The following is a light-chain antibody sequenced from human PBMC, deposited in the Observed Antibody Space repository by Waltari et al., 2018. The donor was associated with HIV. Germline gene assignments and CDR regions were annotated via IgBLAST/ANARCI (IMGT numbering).Light chain of an antibody. CDR2: DIS. V-gene: IGKV3D-20*01. Sequence: SPATLSLSPGDTATLSCGASQSFTNKYLAWFQQKPGLAPRLLIYDISSRATDIPDRFSGSGSGTDFTLTISRLEPEDFAVYYCHQYGSSPPFTFGGGTKVESK. CDR1: QSFTNKY. CDR3: HQYGSSPPFT. J-gene: IGKJ4*01.